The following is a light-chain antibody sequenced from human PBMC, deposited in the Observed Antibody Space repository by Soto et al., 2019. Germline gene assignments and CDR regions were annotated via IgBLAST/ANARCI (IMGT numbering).Light chain of an antibody. V-gene: IGKV1-39*01. J-gene: IGKJ5*01. CDR2: AAS. CDR1: QSISSY. Sequence: IQITQSPSSLSASVGDRVTITCRASQSISSYLNWYQQKPGKAPKLLIYAASSLQSGVPSRFSGSGSGTDFTLTISSLQPEDFATYYCQQSYSTLPITFGQGTRLEI. CDR3: QQSYSTLPIT.